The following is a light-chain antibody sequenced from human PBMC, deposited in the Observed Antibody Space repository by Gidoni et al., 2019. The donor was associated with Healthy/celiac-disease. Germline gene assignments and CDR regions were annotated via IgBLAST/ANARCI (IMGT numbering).Light chain of an antibody. Sequence: IQFTQSPSFLSASVGDRVTITCRASKGISSYLAWYQQKPGKAPKRLIYAASTLQSGVPSRCSGSGSGTEFTLTISSLQPEDFATYYWQQLNSYPLTFGGGTKVEIK. CDR1: KGISSY. J-gene: IGKJ4*01. V-gene: IGKV1-9*01. CDR3: QQLNSYPLT. CDR2: AAS.